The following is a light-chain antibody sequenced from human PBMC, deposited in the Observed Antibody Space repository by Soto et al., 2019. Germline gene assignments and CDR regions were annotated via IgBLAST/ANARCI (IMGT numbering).Light chain of an antibody. CDR2: AAS. V-gene: IGKV1-27*01. J-gene: IGKJ4*01. CDR3: QKYNSAPLT. Sequence: XIEMTQSPSSLSASVGDRFTITCRSILPISNYLAWYQQKPGKIPNLLIYAASTLQAGVPSRLSGSGSGTDFTLTISSLQPEDVAAYYCQKYNSAPLTFGGVTKVAIK. CDR1: LPISNY.